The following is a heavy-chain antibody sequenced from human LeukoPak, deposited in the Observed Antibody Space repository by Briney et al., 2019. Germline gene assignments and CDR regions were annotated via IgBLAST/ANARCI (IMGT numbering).Heavy chain of an antibody. CDR3: ARLFPGLVLGWFDP. CDR2: INHSGST. CDR1: GGSFSGYY. Sequence: PSETLSLTCAVYGGSFSGYYWSWIRQPPGKGLEWIGEINHSGSTNYNPSLKSRVTISVDTSKNQFSLKLSSVTAADTAVYYCARLFPGLVLGWFDPWGQGTLVTVSS. J-gene: IGHJ5*02. D-gene: IGHD6-19*01. V-gene: IGHV4-34*01.